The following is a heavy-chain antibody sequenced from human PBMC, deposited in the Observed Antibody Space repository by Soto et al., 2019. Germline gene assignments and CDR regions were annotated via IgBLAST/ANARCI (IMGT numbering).Heavy chain of an antibody. CDR3: ARQASYWHGGGGWFDP. Sequence: EVPLVESGGGLVQPGGSLRLSCATSGFTFSAYDMHWVRQATGKGLEWVAAIGTQHDTYYPDSVKGRFTISRENAQDFLVLQMNRRRAGGTAVYYFARQASYWHGGGGWFDPWGQGTLVTVSS. V-gene: IGHV3-13*01. D-gene: IGHD2-8*02. CDR1: GFTFSAYD. J-gene: IGHJ5*02. CDR2: IGTQHDT.